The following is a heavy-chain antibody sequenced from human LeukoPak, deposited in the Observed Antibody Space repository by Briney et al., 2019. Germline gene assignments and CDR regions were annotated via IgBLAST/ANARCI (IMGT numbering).Heavy chain of an antibody. CDR2: ISAYNGNT. J-gene: IGHJ5*01. CDR3: ARGRIGYCSSTSCLTGGFDP. Sequence: ASVTVSCKASGYTFTSYGISWVRQAPGQGLEWMGWISAYNGNTNYAQKLQGRVTMTTDTSTSTAYMELRSLRSDDTAVYYCARGRIGYCSSTSCLTGGFDPWGQGTLVTVSS. D-gene: IGHD2-2*01. CDR1: GYTFTSYG. V-gene: IGHV1-18*01.